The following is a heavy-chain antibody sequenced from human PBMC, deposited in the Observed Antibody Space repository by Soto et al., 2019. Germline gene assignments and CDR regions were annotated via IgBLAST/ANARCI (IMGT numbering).Heavy chain of an antibody. D-gene: IGHD2-15*01. CDR2: IYNSGRT. CDR3: ARGGCNSGTCYRIFDY. Sequence: PSETLSLTCTVSGGSISSGAYYWSWIRQHPGKGLEWIGYIYNSGRTYYNPSLKSRVTMSIDTSKSQFSLKLSSVTPADTAVYYCARGGCNSGTCYRIFDYWGQGTLVTVSS. V-gene: IGHV4-31*03. CDR1: GGSISSGAYY. J-gene: IGHJ4*02.